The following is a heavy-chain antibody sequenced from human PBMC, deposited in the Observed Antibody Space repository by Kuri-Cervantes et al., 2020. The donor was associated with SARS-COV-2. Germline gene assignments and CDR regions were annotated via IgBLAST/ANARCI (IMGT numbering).Heavy chain of an antibody. V-gene: IGHV3-20*01. CDR2: INWNGGST. CDR1: GFTFDDYG. CDR3: ARGPYYYDTSGSWWFDP. D-gene: IGHD3-22*01. J-gene: IGHJ5*02. Sequence: GESLKISCAASGFTFDDYGMSWVRQAPGKGLEWVSGINWNGGSTGYADSVKGRFTISRDNAKNSLYLQMNSLRAEDTALCHCARGPYYYDTSGSWWFDPWGQGTLVTVSS.